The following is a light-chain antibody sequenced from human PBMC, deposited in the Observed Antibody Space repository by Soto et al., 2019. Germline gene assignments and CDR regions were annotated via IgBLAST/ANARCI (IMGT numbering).Light chain of an antibody. CDR2: DVS. J-gene: IGLJ2*01. CDR1: SSDVGVYNY. CDR3: CSYAGTYTVL. V-gene: IGLV2-11*01. Sequence: QSALTQPRSVSGSHGQSVTISCTGTSSDVGVYNYVSWYQQNPGKAPKLMIYDVSKRPSGVPDRFSGSKSGNTASLTISGLQAEDEADYYCCSYAGTYTVLFGGGTNVTVL.